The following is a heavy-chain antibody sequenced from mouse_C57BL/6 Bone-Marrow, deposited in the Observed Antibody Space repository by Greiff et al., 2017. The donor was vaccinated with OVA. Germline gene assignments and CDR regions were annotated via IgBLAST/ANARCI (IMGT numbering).Heavy chain of an antibody. D-gene: IGHD1-1*01. V-gene: IGHV1-64*01. CDR1: GYTFTSYW. Sequence: VQLVESGAELVKPGASVKLSCKASGYTFTSYWMHWVKQRPGQGLEWIGMIHPNSGSTNYNEKFKSKATLTVDKSSSTAYMQLSSLTSEDSAVYYCARFITTVVATPLDYWGQGTTLTVSS. J-gene: IGHJ2*01. CDR2: IHPNSGST. CDR3: ARFITTVVATPLDY.